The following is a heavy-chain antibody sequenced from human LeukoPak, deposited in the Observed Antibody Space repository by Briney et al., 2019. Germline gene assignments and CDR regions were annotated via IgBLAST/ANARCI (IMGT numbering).Heavy chain of an antibody. CDR3: ARDGESYGDLELAFDI. Sequence: SETLSLTCTVSGGSISSSTYYWGWIRQPPGKGLEWIGSIYYSGSTYYNPSLKSRVTISVDTSKNQFSLKLSSVTAADTAVYYCARDGESYGDLELAFDIWGQGTMVTVSS. J-gene: IGHJ3*02. CDR2: IYYSGST. CDR1: GGSISSSTYY. V-gene: IGHV4-39*07. D-gene: IGHD4-17*01.